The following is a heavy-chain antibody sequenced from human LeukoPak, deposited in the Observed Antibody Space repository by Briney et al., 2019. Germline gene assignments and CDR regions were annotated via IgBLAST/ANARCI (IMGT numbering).Heavy chain of an antibody. CDR1: GFTFSGSA. D-gene: IGHD2-15*01. Sequence: GGSLRLSCAASGFTFSGSAMHWVRQASGKGLEWVGRIRSKANSYATAYAASVKGRFTISRDDSNNTAYLQMNSLKTEDTAVYYCTSWALGYCSGGSCDYWGQGTLVTVSS. V-gene: IGHV3-73*01. CDR3: TSWALGYCSGGSCDY. J-gene: IGHJ4*02. CDR2: IRSKANSYAT.